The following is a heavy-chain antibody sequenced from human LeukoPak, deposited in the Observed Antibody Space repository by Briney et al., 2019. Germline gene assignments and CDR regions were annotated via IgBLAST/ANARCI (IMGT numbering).Heavy chain of an antibody. CDR1: GYTFVGYY. J-gene: IGHJ4*02. CDR2: IDPYTGNT. V-gene: IGHV1-2*02. D-gene: IGHD5-12*01. CDR3: AREYSASEH. Sequence: EASVKVSCNASGYTFVGYYLHWVRQAPGQGLEWMAWIDPYTGNTHYAQKFQGRITVTRDTSVSTTYMELSWLTSDDTARYYCAREYSASEHWGQGTLVTVSS.